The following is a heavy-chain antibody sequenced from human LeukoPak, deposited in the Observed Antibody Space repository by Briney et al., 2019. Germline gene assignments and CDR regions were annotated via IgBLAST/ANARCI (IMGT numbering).Heavy chain of an antibody. CDR2: IYHSGST. CDR3: ANGQPNAFDI. D-gene: IGHD1-1*01. J-gene: IGHJ3*02. Sequence: SETLSLTCTVSGYSISSGYYWGWIRQPPGKGLEWIGSIYHSGSTYYNPSLKSRVTISVDTSKNQISLKLSSVTAADTAVYYCANGQPNAFDIWGQGTMVTVSS. CDR1: GYSISSGYY. V-gene: IGHV4-38-2*02.